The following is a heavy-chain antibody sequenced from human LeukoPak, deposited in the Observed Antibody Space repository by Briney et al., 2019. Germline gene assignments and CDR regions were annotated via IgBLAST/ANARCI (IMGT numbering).Heavy chain of an antibody. CDR2: IYYTGST. D-gene: IGHD6-25*01. CDR1: GGSISTSNYY. CDR3: ARGGSADAFDI. Sequence: PSETLSLTCTVSGGSISTSNYYWGWIRQPPGKGLEWIGSIYYTGSTYYNPSLKSRVTISVDTSKNQFSLKLSSVTAADTAVYYCARGGSADAFDIWGQGTMDTVSS. J-gene: IGHJ3*02. V-gene: IGHV4-39*07.